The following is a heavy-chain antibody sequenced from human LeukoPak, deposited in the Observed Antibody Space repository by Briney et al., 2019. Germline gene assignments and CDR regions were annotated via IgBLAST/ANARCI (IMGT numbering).Heavy chain of an antibody. CDR2: INHSGST. D-gene: IGHD3-3*01. V-gene: IGHV4-34*01. CDR1: GGSFSGYY. CDR3: ARVRYYDFWSGYYSPFDY. Sequence: SESLSLTCAVYGGSFSGYYWSWIRQPPGKGLEWIGEINHSGSTNYNPSLKSRVTISVDTSKNQFSLKLSSVTAADTAVYYSARVRYYDFWSGYYSPFDYWGQGTLVTVSS. J-gene: IGHJ4*02.